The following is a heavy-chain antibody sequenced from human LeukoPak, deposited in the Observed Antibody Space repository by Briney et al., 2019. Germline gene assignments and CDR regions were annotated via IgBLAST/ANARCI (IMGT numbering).Heavy chain of an antibody. CDR3: SRDDYYGSGSYSYGMDV. D-gene: IGHD3-10*01. V-gene: IGHV1-18*01. Sequence: ASEKVSCKASGYTFTSYGISWVRQAPGQGLEWMGWISAYNGNTNYAQKLQGRGTMTTDTSTSTAYMELRSLRSDDTAVYYCSRDDYYGSGSYSYGMDVWGQGTTVTVSS. CDR2: ISAYNGNT. J-gene: IGHJ6*02. CDR1: GYTFTSYG.